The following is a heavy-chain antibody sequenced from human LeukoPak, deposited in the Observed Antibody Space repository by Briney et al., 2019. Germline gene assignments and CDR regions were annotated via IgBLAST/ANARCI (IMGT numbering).Heavy chain of an antibody. CDR1: SGSFSGYY. J-gene: IGHJ4*02. V-gene: IGHV4-34*01. Sequence: SETLSLTCAVYSGSFSGYYWSWIRQPPGKGLEWIGEINHSGSTNYNPSLKSRVTISVDTSKNQFSLKLSSVTATDTAVYYCARRYCSNTSCSYFDYWGQGTLVTVSS. CDR2: INHSGST. CDR3: ARRYCSNTSCSYFDY. D-gene: IGHD2-2*01.